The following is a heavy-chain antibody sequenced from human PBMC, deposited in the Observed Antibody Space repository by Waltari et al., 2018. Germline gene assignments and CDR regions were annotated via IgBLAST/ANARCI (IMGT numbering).Heavy chain of an antibody. D-gene: IGHD3-3*01. J-gene: IGHJ3*02. CDR3: ANGILRFYPEGDAFDI. Sequence: QVQLQESGPGLVKPSETLSLTCTVSGGSISSYYWSWIRQPAGKGLEWIGRIYTSGSTNYNPSLKSRVTMSVDTSKNQFSLKLSSVTAADTAVYYCANGILRFYPEGDAFDIWGQGTMVTVSS. CDR1: GGSISSYY. V-gene: IGHV4-4*07. CDR2: IYTSGST.